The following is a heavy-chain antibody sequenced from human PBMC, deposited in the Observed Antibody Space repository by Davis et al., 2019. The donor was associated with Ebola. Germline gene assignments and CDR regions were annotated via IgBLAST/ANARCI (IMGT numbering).Heavy chain of an antibody. J-gene: IGHJ4*02. CDR3: AREDDSSGSDY. V-gene: IGHV4-4*07. CDR2: IYTSGNT. D-gene: IGHD3-22*01. Sequence: PSETLSLTCAVSGGSISNFYWTWVRQPAGKGLEWIGRIYTSGNTNYNPSLNSRVTMSVDTSKNQFSLKLSSVTAADTAVYYCAREDDSSGSDYWGQGTLVTVSS. CDR1: GGSISNFY.